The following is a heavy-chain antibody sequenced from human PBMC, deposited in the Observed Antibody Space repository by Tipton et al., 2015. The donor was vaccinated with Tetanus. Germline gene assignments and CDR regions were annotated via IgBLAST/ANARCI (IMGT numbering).Heavy chain of an antibody. D-gene: IGHD6-13*01. CDR3: AKGGGHSGSWSDYLDS. CDR2: ISGSGDYT. CDR1: GFTFNNCA. Sequence: SLRLSCAASGFTFNNCAMSWVRQAPGKGLEWVSTISGSGDYTYYADSVKGQFTISRDNSKNTLSLQMNSLRADDTAVYYCAKGGGHSGSWSDYLDSWGQGTLVTVSS. J-gene: IGHJ4*02. V-gene: IGHV3-23*01.